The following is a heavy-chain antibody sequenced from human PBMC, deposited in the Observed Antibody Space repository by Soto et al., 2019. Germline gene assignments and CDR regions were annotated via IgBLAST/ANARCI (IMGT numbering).Heavy chain of an antibody. D-gene: IGHD3-10*01. CDR1: GFTFRSYS. J-gene: IGHJ4*02. CDR3: ARKVNSGSGSQFFDY. CDR2: FRSGGDDDTT. Sequence: EVQLLESGGGLVQPGGSLRLSCAASGFTFRSYSMSWVRQAPGKGREWVSGFRSGGDDDTTYYADSVRGRFTISRDNSKNTLFLQMNSLRAADTAIYYCARKVNSGSGSQFFDYWGQGTLVTVSS. V-gene: IGHV3-23*01.